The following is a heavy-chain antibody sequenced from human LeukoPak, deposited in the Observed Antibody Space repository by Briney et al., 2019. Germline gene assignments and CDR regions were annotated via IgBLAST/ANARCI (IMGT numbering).Heavy chain of an antibody. V-gene: IGHV3-30*03. Sequence: PGGSLRLSCAASGFTFRSYGMHWVRQARGKGLERVAVISYAGRNKSYVDSVKGGLTISRDNHKNTLYLQMNRLRAEHTAVYYCARGGRNSDWLYSFDYRGQGTLVTVFS. J-gene: IGHJ4*02. CDR2: ISYAGRNK. D-gene: IGHD6-19*01. CDR1: GFTFRSYG. CDR3: ARGGRNSDWLYSFDY.